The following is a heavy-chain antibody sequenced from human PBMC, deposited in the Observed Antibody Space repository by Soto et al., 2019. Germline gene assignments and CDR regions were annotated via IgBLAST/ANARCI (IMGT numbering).Heavy chain of an antibody. CDR2: ISGSGAGA. V-gene: IGHV3-23*01. Sequence: GESLRISCRAPGVTFSNHYMDSVRQAPGKGLEWVSVISGSGAGAFYADSVQGRFTISRDNSKNTLYLQMNSLRAEDTAIYYCVREGSGWDSSGSFDFWGRGTMVTVSS. J-gene: IGHJ3*01. CDR3: VREGSGWDSSGSFDF. D-gene: IGHD6-25*01. CDR1: GVTFSNHY.